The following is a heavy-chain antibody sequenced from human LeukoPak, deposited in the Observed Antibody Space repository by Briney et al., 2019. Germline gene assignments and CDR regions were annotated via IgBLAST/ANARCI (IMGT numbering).Heavy chain of an antibody. Sequence: PGGSLRLSCAASGFTFSSYSMNWVRQAPGKGLEWVSYISSSSSTIYYADSVKGRFTISRDNAKNSLYLQMNSLRAEDTAVYYCARNPPGITMVRGVPRGYNWFDPWGQGTLVTVSS. D-gene: IGHD3-10*01. CDR2: ISSSSSTI. V-gene: IGHV3-48*01. CDR3: ARNPPGITMVRGVPRGYNWFDP. CDR1: GFTFSSYS. J-gene: IGHJ5*02.